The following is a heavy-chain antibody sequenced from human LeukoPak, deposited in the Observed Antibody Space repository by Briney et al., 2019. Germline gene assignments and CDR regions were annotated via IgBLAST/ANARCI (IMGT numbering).Heavy chain of an antibody. D-gene: IGHD5-24*01. CDR1: GFTFSERF. J-gene: IGHJ4*02. CDR2: MSSRGNTI. V-gene: IGHV3-11*01. CDR3: ARGGRWLQWYYFDY. Sequence: GGSLRLSCTASGFTFSERFMTWIRLAPGKGLECVSYMSSRGNTIYYADSVKGRFTISRDNAKSSLYLQMNNLGAEDTAVYYCARGGRWLQWYYFDYWGQGTVVTVSA.